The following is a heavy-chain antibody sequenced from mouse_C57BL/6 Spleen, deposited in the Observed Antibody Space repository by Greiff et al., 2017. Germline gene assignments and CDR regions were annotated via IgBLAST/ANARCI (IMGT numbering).Heavy chain of an antibody. Sequence: VQLQQPGAELVRPGSSVKLSCKASGYTFTSYWMHWVKQRPIQGLEWIGNIDPSDSETHYNQKFKDKATLTVDKSSSTAYMQLSSLTSEDSAVYYCARYPSYDGYYYAMDYWGQGTSVTVSS. CDR1: GYTFTSYW. CDR2: IDPSDSET. V-gene: IGHV1-52*01. D-gene: IGHD2-3*01. CDR3: ARYPSYDGYYYAMDY. J-gene: IGHJ4*01.